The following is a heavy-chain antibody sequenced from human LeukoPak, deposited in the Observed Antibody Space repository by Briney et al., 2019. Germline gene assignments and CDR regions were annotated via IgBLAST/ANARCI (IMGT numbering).Heavy chain of an antibody. CDR3: ARVPYSSSSGRALDI. D-gene: IGHD6-6*01. Sequence: GGSLRLSCAASGFTFSSYCMHWVRHAPGKGLVWVSRINSDGSSTNYADSVKGRFTISRENAKNTLYLQMNSLRAEDTAVYYCARVPYSSSSGRALDIWGQGTMVTVSS. CDR1: GFTFSSYC. CDR2: INSDGSST. J-gene: IGHJ3*02. V-gene: IGHV3-74*01.